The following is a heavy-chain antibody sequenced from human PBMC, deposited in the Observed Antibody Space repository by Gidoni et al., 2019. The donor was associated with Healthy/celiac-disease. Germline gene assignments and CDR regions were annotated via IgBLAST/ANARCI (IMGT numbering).Heavy chain of an antibody. CDR2: INPNSGGT. Sequence: QVQLVQSGAEVKKPGASVTVSCKASGYTFTGYYMHWVRQAPGQGLEWMGWINPNSGGTNYAQKFQGRVTMTRDTSISTAYMELSRLRSDDTAVYYCARDRTSFVYCGGDCYSFGYWGQGTLVTVSS. J-gene: IGHJ4*02. D-gene: IGHD2-21*02. CDR1: GYTFTGYY. CDR3: ARDRTSFVYCGGDCYSFGY. V-gene: IGHV1-2*02.